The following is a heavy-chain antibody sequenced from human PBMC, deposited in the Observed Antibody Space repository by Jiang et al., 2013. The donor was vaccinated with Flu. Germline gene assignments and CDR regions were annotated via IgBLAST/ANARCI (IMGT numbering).Heavy chain of an antibody. J-gene: IGHJ6*02. D-gene: IGHD6-13*01. CDR1: GFTFSSYA. V-gene: IGHV3-23*01. Sequence: GLVQPGGSLRLSCAASGFTFSSYAMSWVRQAPGKGLEWVSAISGSGGSTYYADSVKGRFTISRDNSKNTLYLQMNSLRAEDTAVYYCAKPPLLGSSSWYGYYYYGMDVWGQGTTVTVSS. CDR2: ISGSGGST. CDR3: AKPPLLGSSSWYGYYYYGMDV.